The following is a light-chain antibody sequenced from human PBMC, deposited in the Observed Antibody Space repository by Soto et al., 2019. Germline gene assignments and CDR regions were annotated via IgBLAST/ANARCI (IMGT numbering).Light chain of an antibody. CDR2: KAS. J-gene: IGKJ4*01. V-gene: IGKV1-5*03. CDR1: QSISSW. CDR3: QQYNSYSGT. Sequence: DIQMTQSPSTLSASVGDRVTITCRASQSISSWLAWYQQKPGKAPKLLIYKASSLESGVPSRFSGSGSGTEFTLTISSLQSEDFATYYCQQYNSYSGTFGGGTKVDI.